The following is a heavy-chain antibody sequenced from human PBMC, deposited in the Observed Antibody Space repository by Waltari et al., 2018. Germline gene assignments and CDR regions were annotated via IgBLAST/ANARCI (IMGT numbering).Heavy chain of an antibody. J-gene: IGHJ4*02. V-gene: IGHV1-3*01. CDR2: IHGGNGNT. Sequence: QVYLVQSGAELKKPGASVKVSCKASGYTFTKYSMHWVGQAPGQGLEWMGGIHGGNGNTKYSKKFQDRLSISQDTSATTFYMELSSLTSEDTAVYYCAKTQYDFWSAYFDYWGQGTLVTVSS. CDR1: GYTFTKYS. D-gene: IGHD3-3*01. CDR3: AKTQYDFWSAYFDY.